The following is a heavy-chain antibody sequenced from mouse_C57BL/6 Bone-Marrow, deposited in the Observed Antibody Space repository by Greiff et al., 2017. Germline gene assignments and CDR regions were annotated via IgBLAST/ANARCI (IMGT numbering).Heavy chain of an antibody. Sequence: EVKLMESGGGLVQPGGSLKLSCAASGFTFSDYGMAWVRQAPRKGPEWVAFISNLAYSIYYADTVTGRFTISRENAKNTLYLEMSSLRSEDTAMYYCARYDGYFYFDYWGQGTTLTVSS. V-gene: IGHV5-15*01. CDR3: ARYDGYFYFDY. CDR2: ISNLAYSI. J-gene: IGHJ2*01. D-gene: IGHD2-3*01. CDR1: GFTFSDYG.